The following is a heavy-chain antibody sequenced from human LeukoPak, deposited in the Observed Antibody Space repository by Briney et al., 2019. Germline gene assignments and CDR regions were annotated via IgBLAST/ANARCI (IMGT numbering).Heavy chain of an antibody. V-gene: IGHV1-69*05. CDR3: ARGPIVGAESDY. D-gene: IGHD1-26*01. CDR2: IIPIFGTA. CDR1: GGTFSSYA. Sequence: SVKVSCKASGGTFSSYAISWVRQAPGQGLEWMGRIIPIFGTANYAQRFQGRVTITTDESTSTAYMELSSLRSEDTAVYYCARGPIVGAESDYWGQGTLVTVSS. J-gene: IGHJ4*02.